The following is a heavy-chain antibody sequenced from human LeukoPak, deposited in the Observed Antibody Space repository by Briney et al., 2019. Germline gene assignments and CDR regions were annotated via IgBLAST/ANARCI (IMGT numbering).Heavy chain of an antibody. J-gene: IGHJ4*02. CDR2: MNPNSGNT. Sequence: ASVKVSCKASGYTFTSYDINWVRQATGQGLEWMGRMNPNSGNTGYAQKFQGRVTMTRSTSISTAYMELSSLRSEDTAVYYCARAGSSWGAGFDYWGQGTLVTVSS. CDR3: ARAGSSWGAGFDY. D-gene: IGHD6-13*01. CDR1: GYTFTSYD. V-gene: IGHV1-8*01.